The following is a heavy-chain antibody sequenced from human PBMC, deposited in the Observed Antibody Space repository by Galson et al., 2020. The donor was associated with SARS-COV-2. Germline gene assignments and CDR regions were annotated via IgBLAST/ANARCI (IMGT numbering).Heavy chain of an antibody. CDR2: ISYDGSYN. D-gene: IGHD6-19*01. Sequence: GESLKISCAASGFTFSNYAMHCVRQSPGKGLEWVTVISYDGSYNYYLDSVKGRFTVSRDNAQNALFLEMNSLRAEDTAVYYCVRDRGHSGRVLPDDYWGQGTLVTVSS. V-gene: IGHV3-30*04. CDR1: GFTFSNYA. CDR3: VRDRGHSGRVLPDDY. J-gene: IGHJ4*02.